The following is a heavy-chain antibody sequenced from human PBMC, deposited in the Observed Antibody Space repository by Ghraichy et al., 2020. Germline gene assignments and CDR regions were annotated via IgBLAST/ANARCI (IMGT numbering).Heavy chain of an antibody. Sequence: SETLSLTCTVSGGSISSYYWTWIRQPPGKGLEWIGSFSYSGRTNYNPSLKSRVTISVDTSKNQFSLKLSSVTAADTAVYYCARMKDVYTLYYFDYWGQGTLVTVSS. J-gene: IGHJ4*02. V-gene: IGHV4-59*01. CDR2: FSYSGRT. D-gene: IGHD5-24*01. CDR3: ARMKDVYTLYYFDY. CDR1: GGSISSYY.